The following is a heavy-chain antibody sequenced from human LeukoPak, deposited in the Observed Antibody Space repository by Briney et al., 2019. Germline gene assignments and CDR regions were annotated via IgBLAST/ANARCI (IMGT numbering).Heavy chain of an antibody. V-gene: IGHV3-74*01. D-gene: IGHD5-18*01. Sequence: GGSLRLSCAASGFTFVSYWMHWVRQAPGKGLVWVSRINGYGSSTDFADSVKGRFTISRDNAKNTLYLQMNSLRAEDTAVYYCARDAPGNTALDYWGQGTLVTVAS. CDR1: GFTFVSYW. CDR3: ARDAPGNTALDY. CDR2: INGYGSST. J-gene: IGHJ4*02.